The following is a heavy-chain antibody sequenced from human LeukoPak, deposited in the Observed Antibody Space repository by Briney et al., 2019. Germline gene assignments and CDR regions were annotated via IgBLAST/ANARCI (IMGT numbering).Heavy chain of an antibody. Sequence: ALVKVSCKDSGYTFTTYGISWVRQAPGQGLEWMGWISAYKGNTNYAQKFQGRVTMTTDTSTSTAYMELRSLTSDDTAVYYCARDRDWKLDYWGQGTLVTVSS. CDR3: ARDRDWKLDY. D-gene: IGHD1-1*01. J-gene: IGHJ4*02. CDR1: GYTFTTYG. V-gene: IGHV1-18*01. CDR2: ISAYKGNT.